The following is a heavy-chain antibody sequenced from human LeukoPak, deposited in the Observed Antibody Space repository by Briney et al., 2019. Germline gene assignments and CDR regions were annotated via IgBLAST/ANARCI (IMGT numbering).Heavy chain of an antibody. CDR2: ISYDGSNK. J-gene: IGHJ6*02. V-gene: IGHV3-30*03. CDR3: ARIPDYYYYGMDV. D-gene: IGHD2-2*02. CDR1: GFTLGSYG. Sequence: PGGSLRLSCAASGFTLGSYGMHWVRQAPGKGLEWVAVISYDGSNKYYADSVKGRFTISRDNSKNTLYLQMNSLRAEDTAVYYCARIPDYYYYGMDVWGQGTTVTVSS.